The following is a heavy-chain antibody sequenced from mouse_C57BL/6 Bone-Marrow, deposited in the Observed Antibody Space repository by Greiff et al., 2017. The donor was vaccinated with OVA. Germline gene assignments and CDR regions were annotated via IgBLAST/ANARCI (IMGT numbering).Heavy chain of an antibody. CDR3: ARRDYYYGSSYYFDY. J-gene: IGHJ2*01. D-gene: IGHD1-1*01. Sequence: EVMLVESGGGLVKPGGSLKLSCAASGFTFSSYTMSWVRQTPEKRLEWVATISGGGGNTYYPDSVKGRFTISRDNAKNTLYRQMSSLRSEDTALYYCARRDYYYGSSYYFDYWGQGTTLTVSS. CDR1: GFTFSSYT. CDR2: ISGGGGNT. V-gene: IGHV5-9*01.